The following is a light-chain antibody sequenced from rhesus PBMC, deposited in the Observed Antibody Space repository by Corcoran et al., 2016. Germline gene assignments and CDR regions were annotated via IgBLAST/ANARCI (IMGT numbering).Light chain of an antibody. J-gene: IGKJ1*01. V-gene: IGKV4-1*01. CDR3: QQYYSTPVT. Sequence: DIVMTQSPDSLAVSLGERVTINCKSTQSLLYSSNNKNYLAWYQQKPGQAPTLLISWASTRESGVPYRFRGSGSGTDFNLTISGLLAEDVAVYYCQQYYSTPVTFGQGTKVEIK. CDR2: WAS. CDR1: QSLLYSSNNKNY.